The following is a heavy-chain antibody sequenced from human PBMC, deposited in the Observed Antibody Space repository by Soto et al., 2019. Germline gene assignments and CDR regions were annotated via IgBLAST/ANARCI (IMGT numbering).Heavy chain of an antibody. Sequence: SETLSLTCAVSGGSISSSNWWSWVRQPPGKGLEWIGEIYHSGSTNYNPSLKSRVTISVDKSKNQFSLELSSVTAADTAVYYCASGARDYDFWSGYYGAFDIWGQGTMVTVSS. CDR3: ASGARDYDFWSGYYGAFDI. CDR1: GGSISSSNW. D-gene: IGHD3-3*01. CDR2: IYHSGST. V-gene: IGHV4-4*02. J-gene: IGHJ3*02.